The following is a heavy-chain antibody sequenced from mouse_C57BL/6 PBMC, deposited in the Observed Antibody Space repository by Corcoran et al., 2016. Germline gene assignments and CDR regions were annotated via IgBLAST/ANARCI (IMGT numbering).Heavy chain of an antibody. V-gene: IGHV9-3*01. CDR2: INTYSGVP. D-gene: IGHD3-2*02. CDR3: ATDQALYYFDY. J-gene: IGHJ2*01. Sequence: QIQLVQSGPELKKPGETVKISCKASGYTFTTYGMSWVKQAPGKGLKWMGWINTYSGVPTYADDFKGRFAFSLETSAITAYLQINNLKNEDTATYFCATDQALYYFDYWGQGTTLTVSS. CDR1: GYTFTTYG.